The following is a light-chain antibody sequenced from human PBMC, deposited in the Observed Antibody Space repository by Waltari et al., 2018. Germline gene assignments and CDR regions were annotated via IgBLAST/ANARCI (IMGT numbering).Light chain of an antibody. CDR3: QMYVRLPAT. V-gene: IGKV3-20*01. J-gene: IGKJ1*01. CDR2: DAS. Sequence: EIVLTQSPGTLSLSPGERATLSCRASQSVSRSLACYQQKPGQAPRLLIYDASSRATGIPDRFSGSGSGTDFSLTISRVEPEDFAVYYCQMYVRLPATFGQGTKVEVK. CDR1: QSVSRS.